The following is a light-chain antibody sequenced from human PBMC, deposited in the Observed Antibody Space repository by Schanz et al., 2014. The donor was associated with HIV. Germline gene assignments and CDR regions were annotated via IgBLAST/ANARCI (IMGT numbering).Light chain of an antibody. CDR3: SSFADGHKLL. CDR2: DAS. Sequence: QSVLTQPPSASGSPGQSVTISCAGTSSDIGNYNYVSWYQHHPGRAPKLLIYDASKRPSGVPDRFSGSKSGNTASLTVSGLQAEDEADYYCSSFADGHKLLFGGGTKLTVL. V-gene: IGLV2-8*01. J-gene: IGLJ3*02. CDR1: SSDIGNYNY.